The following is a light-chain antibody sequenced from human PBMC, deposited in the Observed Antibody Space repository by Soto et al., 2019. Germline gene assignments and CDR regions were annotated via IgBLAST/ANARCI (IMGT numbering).Light chain of an antibody. CDR1: QSVGNNF. CDR2: GAS. CDR3: QQYGNSPPNA. Sequence: ETVLTQSPGTLSLSPGERATLSCRASQSVGNNFLAWYQQKPGQAPRLLIFGASSRATGIPDRFSGSGSGTDFTLTISRLETDDFAVYYCQQYGNSPPNAFGQGTKLEI. V-gene: IGKV3-20*01. J-gene: IGKJ2*01.